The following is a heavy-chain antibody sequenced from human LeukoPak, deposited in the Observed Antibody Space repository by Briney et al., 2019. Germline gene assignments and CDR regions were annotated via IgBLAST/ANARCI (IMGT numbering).Heavy chain of an antibody. J-gene: IGHJ3*02. CDR3: ARSPRYYDILTGYSLGALDI. CDR1: GFTVSSYW. V-gene: IGHV3-74*01. Sequence: GGSLRLSCAVSGFTVSSYWMHWVRQAPGKGLVWVSRINSDGSSTSYADSVKGRFTISRDNAKNTLYLQMNSLRAEDTAVYYCARSPRYYDILTGYSLGALDIWGQGTMVTVSS. D-gene: IGHD3-9*01. CDR2: INSDGSST.